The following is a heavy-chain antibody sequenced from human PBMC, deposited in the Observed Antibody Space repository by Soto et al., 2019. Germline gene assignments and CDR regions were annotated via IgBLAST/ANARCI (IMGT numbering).Heavy chain of an antibody. J-gene: IGHJ4*02. D-gene: IGHD3-16*01. CDR3: ARDDSFLGAPFHY. Sequence: EVELVDTGGGMIQPGGSLRLSCAASGFTVSSSSMRWVRQAPGKGLEWVSLIYADGATYYGDSVKGRFTISRDTSKNTLSLQMTSLRADDTAVYYCARDDSFLGAPFHYWGQGTLVTVSS. CDR1: GFTVSSSS. CDR2: IYADGAT. V-gene: IGHV3-53*02.